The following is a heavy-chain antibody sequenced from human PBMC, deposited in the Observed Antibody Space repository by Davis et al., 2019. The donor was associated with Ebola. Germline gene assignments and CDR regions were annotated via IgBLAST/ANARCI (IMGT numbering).Heavy chain of an antibody. D-gene: IGHD3-3*01. Sequence: ASVKVSCKASGYTFTSYYMHWVRQAPGQGLEWMGIINPSGGSTSYAQKFQGRVTMTRDTSTSTVYMELSSLRSEDAAVYYCARDLYYDFWSGYSSYYYYGMDVWGQGTTVTVSS. CDR2: INPSGGST. CDR1: GYTFTSYY. V-gene: IGHV1-46*01. J-gene: IGHJ6*02. CDR3: ARDLYYDFWSGYSSYYYYGMDV.